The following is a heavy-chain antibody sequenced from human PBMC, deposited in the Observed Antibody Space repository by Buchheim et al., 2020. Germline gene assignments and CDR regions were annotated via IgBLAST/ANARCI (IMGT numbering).Heavy chain of an antibody. J-gene: IGHJ5*02. CDR3: ARASLYYYDSSGPAKGRLFDP. V-gene: IGHV1-46*01. CDR1: GYTFTSYY. CDR2: INPSGGST. D-gene: IGHD3-22*01. Sequence: QVQLVQSGAEVKKPGTSVKVSCKASGYTFTSYYMHWVRQAPGQGLEWMGIINPSGGSTSYAQKFQGRVTMTRDTSTSTVYMELSSLRSEDTAVYYCARASLYYYDSSGPAKGRLFDPWGQGTL.